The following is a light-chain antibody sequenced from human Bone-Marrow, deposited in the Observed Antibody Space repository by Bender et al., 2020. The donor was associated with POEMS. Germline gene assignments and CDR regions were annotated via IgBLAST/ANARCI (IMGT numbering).Light chain of an antibody. V-gene: IGLV1-51*01. Sequence: QSVLTQPPSVSAAPGQKVTISCSGSSSNIGNNYVSWYQHLPGTAPKLLIYDNNKRPSGIPDRFSGSESGTSATLGITGLQTGDEADYYCGTWDSSLTTWVFGRGTKLTVL. CDR2: DNN. CDR1: SSNIGNNY. CDR3: GTWDSSLTTWV. J-gene: IGLJ3*02.